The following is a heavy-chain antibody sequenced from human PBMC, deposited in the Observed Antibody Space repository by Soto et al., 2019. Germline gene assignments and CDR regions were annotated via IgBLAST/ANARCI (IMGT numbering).Heavy chain of an antibody. CDR1: GFIFSNYG. CDR2: ISGSGGGT. V-gene: IGHV3-23*01. J-gene: IGHJ5*02. D-gene: IGHD3-3*01. Sequence: GGSLRLSCAVSGFIFSNYGMNWVRQAPGKGLEWVSVISGSGGGTYYADSVKGRFTISRDNSKNTLYLQMNSLRAEDTAVYYCAKDFWQDKGYDLFDPWGQGTLVTVSS. CDR3: AKDFWQDKGYDLFDP.